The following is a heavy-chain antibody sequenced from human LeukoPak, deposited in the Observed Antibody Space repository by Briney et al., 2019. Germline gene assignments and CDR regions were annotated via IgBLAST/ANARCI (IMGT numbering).Heavy chain of an antibody. D-gene: IGHD2-2*02. J-gene: IGHJ6*03. CDR1: GGSFSGYY. Sequence: SETLSLTCAVYGGSFSGYYWSWIRQPPGKGLEWIGEINHSGSTNYNPSLKSRVTISVDTSKNQFSLKLSPVTAADTAVYYCANTHYYDYYMDVWGKGTTVTISS. V-gene: IGHV4-34*01. CDR2: INHSGST. CDR3: ANTHYYDYYMDV.